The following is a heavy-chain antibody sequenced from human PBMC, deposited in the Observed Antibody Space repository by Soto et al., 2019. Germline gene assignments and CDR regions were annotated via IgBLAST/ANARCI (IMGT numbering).Heavy chain of an antibody. Sequence: PGGSLRLSCAASGFTFSSYAMHWVRQAPGKGLEWVAVISYDGSNKYYADSVKGRFTISRDNSKNTLYLQMNSLRAEDTAVYYCARDDSGWYIVYWFDPWGQGTLVTVSS. CDR2: ISYDGSNK. V-gene: IGHV3-30-3*01. D-gene: IGHD6-19*01. CDR3: ARDDSGWYIVYWFDP. J-gene: IGHJ5*02. CDR1: GFTFSSYA.